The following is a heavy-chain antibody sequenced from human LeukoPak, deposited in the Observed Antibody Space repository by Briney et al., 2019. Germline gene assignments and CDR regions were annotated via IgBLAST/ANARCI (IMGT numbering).Heavy chain of an antibody. CDR3: ARDYKYAFDI. CDR1: GFTFSAYS. J-gene: IGHJ4*02. D-gene: IGHD5-24*01. Sequence: GGSLRLSCAASGFTFSAYSMNWVRQAPGKGREWISYVGISSGNTKYADSVKGRFTISGDKAKNSLYLQMNSLRVEDTAVYYCARDYKYAFDIWGQGTLVTVSS. V-gene: IGHV3-48*01. CDR2: VGISSGNT.